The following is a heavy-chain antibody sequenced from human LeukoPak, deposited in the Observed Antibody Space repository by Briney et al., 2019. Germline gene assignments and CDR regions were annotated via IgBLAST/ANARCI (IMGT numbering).Heavy chain of an antibody. V-gene: IGHV3-30*02. Sequence: RSGGSLRLSCAASGFTFSSYGMHWVRQAPGKGLEWVAFIRYDGSNKYYADSVKGRFTISRDNAKNSLFLQMNSLRAEDTAVYYCARGSFLITFGGFIGWGQGTLVTVSS. CDR2: IRYDGSNK. CDR1: GFTFSSYG. D-gene: IGHD3-16*02. J-gene: IGHJ4*02. CDR3: ARGSFLITFGGFIG.